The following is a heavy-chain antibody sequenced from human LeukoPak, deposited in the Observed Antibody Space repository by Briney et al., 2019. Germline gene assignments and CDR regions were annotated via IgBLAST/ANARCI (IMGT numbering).Heavy chain of an antibody. D-gene: IGHD3-3*01. V-gene: IGHV1-58*02. J-gene: IGHJ4*02. CDR1: GFTFTSSA. CDR3: AAGVRFLEWLDFDY. Sequence: PGTSVKVSCKASGFTFTSSAMQWVRQARGQRLEWIGWIVVGSGNTNYAQKFQERVTITRDMSTSTAYMELSSLRSVDTAVYYCAAGVRFLEWLDFDYWGQGTLVTVSS. CDR2: IVVGSGNT.